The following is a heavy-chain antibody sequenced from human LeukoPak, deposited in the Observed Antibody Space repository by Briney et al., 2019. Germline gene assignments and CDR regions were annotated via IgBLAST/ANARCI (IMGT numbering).Heavy chain of an antibody. Sequence: SETLSLTCTVSGGSISSDRFYWTWVRQPAGKGLEWIGRIKSSNTNYNPSLKSRVSISLDASTNQFSLKLSSLTAADTAVYYCARVPDWTYVPDYWGQGTLVTVSS. CDR3: ARVPDWTYVPDY. D-gene: IGHD3-16*01. CDR1: GGSISSDRFY. V-gene: IGHV4-61*02. CDR2: IKSSNT. J-gene: IGHJ4*02.